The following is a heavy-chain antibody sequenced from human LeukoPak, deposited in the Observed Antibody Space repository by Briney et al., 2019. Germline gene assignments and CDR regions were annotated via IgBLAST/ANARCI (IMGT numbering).Heavy chain of an antibody. CDR3: ARGYCSGGSCYSREFDY. CDR1: GGSFSGYY. CDR2: INHSGST. V-gene: IGHV4-34*01. J-gene: IGHJ4*02. Sequence: SETVSLTCADYGGSFSGYYWSWIRQPPGKGLEWIGEINHSGSTNYNPSLKSRVTISVDTSKNQFSLKLSSVTAADTAVYYCARGYCSGGSCYSREFDYWGQGTLVTVSS. D-gene: IGHD2-15*01.